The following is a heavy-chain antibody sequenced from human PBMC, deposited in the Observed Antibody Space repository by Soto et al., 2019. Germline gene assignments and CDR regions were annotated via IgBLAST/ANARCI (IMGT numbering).Heavy chain of an antibody. J-gene: IGHJ4*02. Sequence: PGGSLRLSCAASGFTFSSYAMSWVRQAPGKGLEWVSAISGSGGSTYYADSVKGRFTISRDNSKNTLYLQMNSLRAEDTAVYYCAKACRITIFGVPRAPLDYWGQGTLVTVSS. V-gene: IGHV3-23*01. CDR1: GFTFSSYA. CDR2: ISGSGGST. D-gene: IGHD3-3*01. CDR3: AKACRITIFGVPRAPLDY.